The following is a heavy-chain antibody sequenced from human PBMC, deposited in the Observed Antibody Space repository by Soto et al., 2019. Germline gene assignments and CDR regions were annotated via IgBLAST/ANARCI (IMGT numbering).Heavy chain of an antibody. CDR1: GGSISSGDYY. J-gene: IGHJ3*02. V-gene: IGHV4-30-4*01. D-gene: IGHD3-16*01. CDR2: ICYSGST. CDR3: ARAPYYDYVWGSYTGAFDI. Sequence: SETLSLTCTVSGGSISSGDYYWSWIRQPPGKGLEWIGYICYSGSTYYNPSLKSRVTISVDTSKNQFSLKLSSVTAADTAVYYCARAPYYDYVWGSYTGAFDIWGPGTMVTVSS.